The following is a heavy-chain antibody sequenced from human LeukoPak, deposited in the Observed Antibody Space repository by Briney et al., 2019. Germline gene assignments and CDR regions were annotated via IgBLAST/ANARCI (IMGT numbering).Heavy chain of an antibody. J-gene: IGHJ6*02. CDR1: GFTFSSYT. V-gene: IGHV3-21*06. Sequence: PGGSLRLSCAASGFTFSSYTMNWVRQAPGKGLEWVSSISSSSSYTYYADSVKGRFTISRDNAKNSLYLQMNSLRAEDTAVYYCARDRDVPAIGMDVWGQGATVTVSS. CDR3: ARDRDVPAIGMDV. CDR2: ISSSSSYT.